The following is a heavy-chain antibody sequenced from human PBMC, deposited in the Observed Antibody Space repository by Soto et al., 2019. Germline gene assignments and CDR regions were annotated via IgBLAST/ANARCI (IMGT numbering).Heavy chain of an antibody. V-gene: IGHV5-51*01. Sequence: GSTFIWYCIASVRQMPGKGLEWMGSIYPGDSDTTYSPSIQGQVTISADKSSTTVYLQWNTLKASDTAMYYCAKTDGYEVEYWGQGTQVTVTS. J-gene: IGHJ4*02. CDR1: GSTFIWYC. CDR3: AKTDGYEVEY. CDR2: IYPGDSDT. D-gene: IGHD5-18*01.